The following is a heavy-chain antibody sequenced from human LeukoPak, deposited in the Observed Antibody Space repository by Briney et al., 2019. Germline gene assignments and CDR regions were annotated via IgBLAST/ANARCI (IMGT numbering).Heavy chain of an antibody. CDR1: GFTFSSYS. V-gene: IGHV3-48*01. Sequence: GGSLRLSCAASGFTFSSYSMNWVRQAPGKGLEWVLYISSSSTIYYADSVKGRFTISRDNAKNSLYLQMNSLRAEDTAVYYCARAGIVVVIAHFDYWGQGTLVTVSS. CDR3: ARAGIVVVIAHFDY. J-gene: IGHJ4*02. D-gene: IGHD2-21*01. CDR2: ISSSSTI.